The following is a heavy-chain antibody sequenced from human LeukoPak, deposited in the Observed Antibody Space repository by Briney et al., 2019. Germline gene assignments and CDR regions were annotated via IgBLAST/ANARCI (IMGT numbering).Heavy chain of an antibody. CDR2: IYSGGNI. Sequence: GGSLRLSCAASGFTVSSTYMSWVRQAPGKGLEWVSVIYSGGNIYYIDSVKGRFTIPRDTSKNTLYLQMNSLRAEDTAVYYCASRHCSGGGCYFAGADPFDYWGQGTLVTVSS. CDR3: ASRHCSGGGCYFAGADPFDY. CDR1: GFTVSSTY. J-gene: IGHJ4*02. V-gene: IGHV3-53*01. D-gene: IGHD2-15*01.